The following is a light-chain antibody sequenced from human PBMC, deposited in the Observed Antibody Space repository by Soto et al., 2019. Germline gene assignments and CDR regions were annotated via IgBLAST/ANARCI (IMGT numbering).Light chain of an antibody. CDR3: SSYTRDNTHV. CDR2: EVA. CDR1: SSDVGAYDS. Sequence: QSVLTQPASVSGSPGQSITISCAGSSSDVGAYDSVSWYQQHPGRAPQLIIYEVANRPSGVSHRFSGSRSGNTASLAISGLQAEDEADYYCSSYTRDNTHVFGGGTKLTVL. J-gene: IGLJ2*01. V-gene: IGLV2-14*03.